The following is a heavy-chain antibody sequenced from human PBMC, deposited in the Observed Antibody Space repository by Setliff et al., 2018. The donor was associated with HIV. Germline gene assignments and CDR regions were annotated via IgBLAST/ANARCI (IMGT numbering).Heavy chain of an antibody. Sequence: KTSETLSLTCTVSGGSISSGSYYWSWIRQPAGKGLEWIGHIYTSGSTNYNPSLKSRVTISVDTSKNQFSLKLSSVTAADTAVYYCARGLSSGWYGYWYFDLWGRGTLVTVS. CDR1: GGSISSGSYY. V-gene: IGHV4-61*09. D-gene: IGHD6-19*01. CDR3: ARGLSSGWYGYWYFDL. CDR2: IYTSGST. J-gene: IGHJ2*01.